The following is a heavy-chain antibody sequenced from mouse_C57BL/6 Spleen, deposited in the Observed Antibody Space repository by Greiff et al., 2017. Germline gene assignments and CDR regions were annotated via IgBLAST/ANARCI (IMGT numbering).Heavy chain of an antibody. D-gene: IGHD2-14*01. V-gene: IGHV1-82*01. CDR3: ARTGGTPFYFDY. CDR1: GYAFSSSW. Sequence: VQLQESGPELVKPGASVKISCKASGYAFSSSWMNWVKQRPGKGLEWIGRIYPGDGDTNYNGKFKGKATLTADKSSSTAYMQLSSLTSEDSAVYFCARTGGTPFYFDYWGQGTTLTVSS. CDR2: IYPGDGDT. J-gene: IGHJ2*01.